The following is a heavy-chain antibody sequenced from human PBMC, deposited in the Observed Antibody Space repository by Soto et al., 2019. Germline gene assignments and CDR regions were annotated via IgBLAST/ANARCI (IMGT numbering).Heavy chain of an antibody. Sequence: SEALSLTCTVSGVSVNSENSYWNWIPQAQGKGPEWIGYIYYDGGTNYSPSLKSRATILLDRSTNQFSLTLTSVTAADTAVYYFARDGGQGRGVIGHYCGRGILVTVYS. CDR2: IYYDGGT. CDR1: GVSVNSENSY. D-gene: IGHD3-16*02. V-gene: IGHV4-61*01. J-gene: IGHJ4*02. CDR3: ARDGGQGRGVIGHY.